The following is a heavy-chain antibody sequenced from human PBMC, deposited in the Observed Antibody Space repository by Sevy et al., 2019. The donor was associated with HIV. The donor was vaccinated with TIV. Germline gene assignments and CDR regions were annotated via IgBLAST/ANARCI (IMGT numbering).Heavy chain of an antibody. CDR1: GYTFTSYD. Sequence: ASVKVSCQASGYTFTSYDINWVRQATGQGLEWMGWMNPNSGNTGYAQKFQGRVTMTRNTSISTAYMALSSLRSEETAVYYWARGDCERFLEGLLYDYGMDFWGQGTTVTVSS. V-gene: IGHV1-8*01. CDR2: MNPNSGNT. J-gene: IGHJ6*02. CDR3: ARGDCERFLEGLLYDYGMDF. D-gene: IGHD3-3*01.